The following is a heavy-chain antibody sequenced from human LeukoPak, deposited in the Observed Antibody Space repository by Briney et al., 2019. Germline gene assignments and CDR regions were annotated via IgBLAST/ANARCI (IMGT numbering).Heavy chain of an antibody. J-gene: IGHJ4*02. CDR1: GFTFTHYA. Sequence: GGSLRLSCAVSGFTFTHYAMTWVRQAPGRGLEWVSAISDSDDTTYYADSVKGRFTVSRDTSKNTLYLQMNTLRVDDTAIYYCAKSIRGYGGHDSWGQGTLVTVSS. V-gene: IGHV3-23*01. CDR3: AKSIRGYGGHDS. CDR2: ISDSDDTT. D-gene: IGHD4-17*01.